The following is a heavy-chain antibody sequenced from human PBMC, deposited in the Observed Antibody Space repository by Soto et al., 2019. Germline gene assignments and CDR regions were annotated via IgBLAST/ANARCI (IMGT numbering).Heavy chain of an antibody. CDR3: ARVLYYYDSSGYLDY. D-gene: IGHD3-22*01. Sequence: SVKVSCKASGGTFSSYAISWVRQAPGQGLEWMGGIIPIFGTANYAQKFQGRVTITADESTSTAYMELSSLRSEDTAVYYCARVLYYYDSSGYLDYWGQGTLVTVSS. J-gene: IGHJ4*02. CDR2: IIPIFGTA. V-gene: IGHV1-69*13. CDR1: GGTFSSYA.